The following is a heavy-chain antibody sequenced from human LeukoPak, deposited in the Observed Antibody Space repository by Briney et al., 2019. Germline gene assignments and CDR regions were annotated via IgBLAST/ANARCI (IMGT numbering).Heavy chain of an antibody. CDR1: GYTFTSYG. Sequence: ASVKVSRKASGYTFTSYGISWVRQAPGQGLEWMGWISAHNGNTNYAQKLQGRVTMTTDTSTSTAYMELRSLRSDDTAVYYCARYHGDYYYYYYMDVWGKGTTVTVSS. D-gene: IGHD2-8*01. J-gene: IGHJ6*03. CDR3: ARYHGDYYYYYYMDV. V-gene: IGHV1-18*01. CDR2: ISAHNGNT.